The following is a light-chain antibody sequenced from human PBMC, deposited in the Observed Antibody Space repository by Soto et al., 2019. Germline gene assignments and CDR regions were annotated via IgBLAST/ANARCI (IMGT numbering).Light chain of an antibody. CDR3: SSYTSSSTDV. J-gene: IGLJ1*01. V-gene: IGLV2-14*01. CDR1: SSDVCGYNY. Sequence: QSALTQPASVSGSPGQSITISCTGTSSDVCGYNYVSWYQQHPGRAPKLMIYDVSIRPSGVSNRFSGSKSGNTASLTISGLQAEDEADYYCSSYTSSSTDVFGTGTKLTVL. CDR2: DVS.